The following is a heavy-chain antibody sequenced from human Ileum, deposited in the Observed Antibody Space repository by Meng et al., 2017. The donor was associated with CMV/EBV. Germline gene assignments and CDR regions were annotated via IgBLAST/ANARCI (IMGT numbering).Heavy chain of an antibody. J-gene: IGHJ4*02. CDR3: STDLDY. V-gene: IGHV3-15*01. CDR1: GFTFSKSW. Sequence: VQLVESGGGLVKPGGSLRLSCAASGFTFSKSWMSWVRQAPGKGLEWVGRIKTKTDGGAIDYAAPVKDRFTISRDDSTNTLYLQMNSLNTDDTGVYYCSTDLDYWGQGTLVTVSS. CDR2: IKTKTDGGAI. D-gene: IGHD3-10*01.